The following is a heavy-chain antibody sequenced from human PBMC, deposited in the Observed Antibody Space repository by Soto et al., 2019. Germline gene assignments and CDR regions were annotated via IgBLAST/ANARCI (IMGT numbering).Heavy chain of an antibody. CDR1: GFTFSNYA. J-gene: IGHJ5*02. CDR3: AGIEGGSATLDWLDP. CDR2: ISGNGGNT. Sequence: EVQLLESGGGLVQPGGSLRLSCAASGFTFSNYAMTWVRQAPGKGLESVSIISGNGGNTYHADSVRGRFTISRDSSKKTLDQQMNSLRGEDTALYYCAGIEGGSATLDWLDPWGQGTMVTVSS. V-gene: IGHV3-23*01. D-gene: IGHD3-16*01.